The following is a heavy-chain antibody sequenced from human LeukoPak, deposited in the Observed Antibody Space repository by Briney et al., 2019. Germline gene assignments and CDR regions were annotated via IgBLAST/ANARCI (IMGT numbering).Heavy chain of an antibody. Sequence: GGSLRLSYAASGFTFSSYAMHWVRQAPGKGLEYVSAISSNGGSTYYANSVKGRFTISRDNSKNTLYLQMGSLRAEDMAVYYCARAPLYYYESSDYWGQGTLVTVSS. V-gene: IGHV3-64*01. D-gene: IGHD3-22*01. J-gene: IGHJ4*02. CDR2: ISSNGGST. CDR1: GFTFSSYA. CDR3: ARAPLYYYESSDY.